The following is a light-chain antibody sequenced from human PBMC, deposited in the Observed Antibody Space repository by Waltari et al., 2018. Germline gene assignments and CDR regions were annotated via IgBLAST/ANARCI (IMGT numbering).Light chain of an antibody. CDR3: QFYNGWPL. J-gene: IGKJ4*01. CDR1: QSISSS. V-gene: IGKV3-15*01. CDR2: GAT. Sequence: IVLTQSPATLSLSPGEGATLSCRARQSISSSLAWYQQKPGQAPRLLVYGATSKATGVPARFSGDWSGTHFTLTISSLQSEDFAVYYCQFYNGWPLFGGGTKVEIK.